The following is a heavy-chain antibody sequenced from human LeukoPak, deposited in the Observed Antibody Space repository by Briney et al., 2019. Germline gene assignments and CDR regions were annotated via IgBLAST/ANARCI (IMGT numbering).Heavy chain of an antibody. Sequence: PGGSLRLSCAASGFTFSNYGMNWVRQAPGKGLEWVSYISGRTGTIYYADSVKGRFTISRDNAKNSLYLQMASLRAEDTAVYYCARDAEGYASTWYYDYWGQGTLVTVSS. V-gene: IGHV3-48*04. CDR3: ARDAEGYASTWYYDY. CDR1: GFTFSNYG. CDR2: ISGRTGTI. J-gene: IGHJ4*02. D-gene: IGHD6-13*01.